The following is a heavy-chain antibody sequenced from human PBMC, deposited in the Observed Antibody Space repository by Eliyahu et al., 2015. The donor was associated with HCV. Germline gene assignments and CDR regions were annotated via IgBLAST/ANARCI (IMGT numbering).Heavy chain of an antibody. CDR2: IKSKTDGGTT. Sequence: EVQLVESGXGLVKPGGSLRLSCAASGFPFSXAWMSGVRXAPGKGXEWIGRIKSKTDGGTTDYAAPVKGRFTISRDDSKSTLYLQMTSLKTEDTAVYYCTTGAPGGFDYYLDVWGQGTTVTVSS. D-gene: IGHD3-10*01. CDR1: GFPFSXAW. CDR3: TTGAPGGFDYYLDV. J-gene: IGHJ6*03. V-gene: IGHV3-15*01.